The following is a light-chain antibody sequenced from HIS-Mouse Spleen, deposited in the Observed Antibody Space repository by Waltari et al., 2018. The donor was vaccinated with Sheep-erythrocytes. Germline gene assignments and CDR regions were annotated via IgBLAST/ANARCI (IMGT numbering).Light chain of an antibody. CDR3: QAWDSSTEV. CDR1: KFGGQY. CDR2: QDS. Sequence: SYELTQPPSVSVSPGQTASLTCPGAKFGGQYACWYQQKPGQSPVLVIYQDSKRPSGIPERFSGSNSGNTATLTISGTQAMDEADYYCQAWDSSTEVFGGGTKLTVL. J-gene: IGLJ2*01. V-gene: IGLV3-1*01.